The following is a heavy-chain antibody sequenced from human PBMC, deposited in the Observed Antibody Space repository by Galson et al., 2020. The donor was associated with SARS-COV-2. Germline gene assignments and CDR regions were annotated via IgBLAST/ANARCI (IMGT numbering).Heavy chain of an antibody. Sequence: GESLKISCAASGFTFSRYALAWVRPAPGKGLEWVSGISRSGGSTYDADPVKCRFTISRDNSKNTLFLQLNSRRAEDTAVYYCAKDRGNDYGDHLDYWGQGTLVTVSS. CDR2: ISRSGGST. D-gene: IGHD4-17*01. CDR3: AKDRGNDYGDHLDY. J-gene: IGHJ4*02. CDR1: GFTFSRYA. V-gene: IGHV3-23*01.